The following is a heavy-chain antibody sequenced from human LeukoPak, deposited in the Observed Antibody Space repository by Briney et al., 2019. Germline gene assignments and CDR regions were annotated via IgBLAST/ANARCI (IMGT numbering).Heavy chain of an antibody. CDR1: GFTFSSYA. CDR3: ARDRGTNGINDRGYFDY. J-gene: IGHJ4*02. Sequence: GGSLRLSCAASGFTFSSYAMHWVRQAPGKGLEWVAIISYDGSNKYYAESVKGRFAVSRDNSKNTLYLQMNSLRAEDTAVYYCARDRGTNGINDRGYFDYWGQGTLVTVSS. V-gene: IGHV3-30*09. D-gene: IGHD1-1*01. CDR2: ISYDGSNK.